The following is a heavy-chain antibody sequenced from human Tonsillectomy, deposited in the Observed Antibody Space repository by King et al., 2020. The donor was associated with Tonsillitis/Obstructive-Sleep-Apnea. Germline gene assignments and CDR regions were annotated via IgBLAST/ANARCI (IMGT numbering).Heavy chain of an antibody. CDR1: GFSLSTSGMC. J-gene: IGHJ4*02. Sequence: VTLKESGPALVKPTQTLTLTCTFSGFSLSTSGMCVSWIRQPPGKALEWLARIDWDDDKYYSTSLKTRLTISKDTSKNQVVLTMTNMDPVDTATYYCALIRLDFWSGYYSGAFDYWGQGTLVTVSS. CDR2: IDWDDDK. V-gene: IGHV2-70*11. D-gene: IGHD3-3*01. CDR3: ALIRLDFWSGYYSGAFDY.